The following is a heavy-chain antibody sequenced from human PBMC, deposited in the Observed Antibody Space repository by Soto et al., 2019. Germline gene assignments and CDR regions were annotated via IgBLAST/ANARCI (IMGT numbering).Heavy chain of an antibody. D-gene: IGHD6-19*01. V-gene: IGHV1-2*02. CDR2: INPNSGVT. CDR3: ARGPKQTPTYSNSWFVPDY. Sequence: QVQLVQSGSEVKKSGASVKVSCKATGYIFTDYYIHWVRQAPGQGLEWMGWINPNSGVTHYAQKFQGRVPMTRDTSITAAYMELSRLRSDDTAVYYCARGPKQTPTYSNSWFVPDYWGQGTLVTVSS. CDR1: GYIFTDYY. J-gene: IGHJ4*02.